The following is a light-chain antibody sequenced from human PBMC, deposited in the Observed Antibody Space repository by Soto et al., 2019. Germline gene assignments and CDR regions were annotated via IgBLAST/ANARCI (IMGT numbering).Light chain of an antibody. Sequence: DIQMTQSPPSLSAYVGDRVTITCRATQSINNYLNWYQQKPGRAPQLLIYAASNLQSGVPSRFTGSGSGTDFTLTITGLQPEDLATYFCQQSYGTTWTFGQGTKVEIK. V-gene: IGKV1-39*01. CDR3: QQSYGTTWT. CDR1: QSINNY. CDR2: AAS. J-gene: IGKJ1*01.